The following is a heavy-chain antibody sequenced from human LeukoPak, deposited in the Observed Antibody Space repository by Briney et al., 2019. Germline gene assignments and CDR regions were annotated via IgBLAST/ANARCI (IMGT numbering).Heavy chain of an antibody. Sequence: ASVKVSCKASGYTFTNYYMHWVRQAPGQGLEWVGIINPNSGGTNYAQKFQGRVTMTRDTSISTAYMGLSRLRSDDTAVYYCARDLSVVRYYYDSSGYILGYWGQGTLVTVSS. V-gene: IGHV1-2*02. CDR2: INPNSGGT. D-gene: IGHD3-22*01. CDR1: GYTFTNYY. J-gene: IGHJ4*02. CDR3: ARDLSVVRYYYDSSGYILGY.